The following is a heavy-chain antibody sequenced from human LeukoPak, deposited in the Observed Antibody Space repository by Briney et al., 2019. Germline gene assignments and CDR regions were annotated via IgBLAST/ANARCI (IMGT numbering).Heavy chain of an antibody. J-gene: IGHJ4*02. V-gene: IGHV3-9*01. CDR3: AKDSSGYFDY. CDR1: GFTFDDYA. Sequence: GGSLRLSCAASGFTFDDYAMHWVRQAPGKGLEWVSGISWNSGSIGYADSVKGRFTIPRDNAKNSLYLQMNSLRAEDTALYYCAKDSSGYFDYWGQGTLVTVSS. D-gene: IGHD2-15*01. CDR2: ISWNSGSI.